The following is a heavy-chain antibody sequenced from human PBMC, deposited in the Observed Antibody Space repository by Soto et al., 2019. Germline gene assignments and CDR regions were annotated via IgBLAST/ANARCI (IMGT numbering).Heavy chain of an antibody. CDR2: IRSKAYGGTT. J-gene: IGHJ5*02. Sequence: GGSLRLSCTASGFTFGDYAMSWFRQAPGKGLEWVGFIRSKAYGGTTEYAASVKGRFTISRDDSKSIAYLQMNSLKTEDTAVYYCTRGKSNWIYVAWFVPWGQRTLVTVSS. D-gene: IGHD1-7*01. V-gene: IGHV3-49*03. CDR3: TRGKSNWIYVAWFVP. CDR1: GFTFGDYA.